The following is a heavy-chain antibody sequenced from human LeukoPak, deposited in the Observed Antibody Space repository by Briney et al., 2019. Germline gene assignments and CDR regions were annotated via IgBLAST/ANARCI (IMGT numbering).Heavy chain of an antibody. CDR2: FHYSGST. Sequence: PSETLSLTCTVSGGSITNYYWSWIRQPPGKGLEWIGYFHYSGSTNYNPSLKSRVTISVDTSRKQFSLKLNSVTAADTAVYYCARLGQPNAFDIWGQGTMVTVSS. D-gene: IGHD3-16*01. J-gene: IGHJ3*02. V-gene: IGHV4-59*08. CDR1: GGSITNYY. CDR3: ARLGQPNAFDI.